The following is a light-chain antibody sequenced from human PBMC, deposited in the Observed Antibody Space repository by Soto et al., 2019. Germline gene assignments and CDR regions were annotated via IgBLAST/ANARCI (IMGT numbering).Light chain of an antibody. V-gene: IGKV3-20*01. Sequence: EIVLTRSPGTLSLSPGERATLSCTASQSISGSYLAWYQQKPGQAPRVVIYGVSRRATGIPDRFSGSGSGTDFTLTISRLEPEDFAVYYCQQYDNSPLTFGGGTKVDIK. CDR2: GVS. CDR3: QQYDNSPLT. J-gene: IGKJ4*01. CDR1: QSISGSY.